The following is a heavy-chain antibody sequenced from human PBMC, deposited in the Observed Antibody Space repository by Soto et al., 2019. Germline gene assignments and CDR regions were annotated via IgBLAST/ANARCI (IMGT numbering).Heavy chain of an antibody. J-gene: IGHJ4*02. CDR3: ARDYGSGSYPNYFDY. Sequence: GGSLRVSCAASGFTFSDYYMSWISQAPGKGLEWVSYISSSGSTIYYADSVKGRFTISRDNAKNSLYLQMNSLRAEDTAVYYCARDYGSGSYPNYFDYWGQGTLVTVSS. D-gene: IGHD3-10*01. CDR2: ISSSGSTI. CDR1: GFTFSDYY. V-gene: IGHV3-11*01.